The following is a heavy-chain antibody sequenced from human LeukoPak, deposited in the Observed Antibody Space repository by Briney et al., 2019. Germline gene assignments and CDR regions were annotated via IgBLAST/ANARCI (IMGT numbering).Heavy chain of an antibody. CDR1: GFNFGSYA. CDR2: INSEMNLR. Sequence: GGSLRLSCAASGFNFGSYAMNWVREAPGKGLEWISHINSEMNLRDYADSVKGRFTISRDNAKHSVDLQMSSLRDEDTAVYYCVRDHNWAFDYWGQGILVTVSS. D-gene: IGHD1-1*01. CDR3: VRDHNWAFDY. J-gene: IGHJ4*02. V-gene: IGHV3-48*02.